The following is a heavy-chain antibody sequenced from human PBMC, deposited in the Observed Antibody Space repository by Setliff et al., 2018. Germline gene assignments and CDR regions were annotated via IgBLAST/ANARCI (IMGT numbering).Heavy chain of an antibody. Sequence: SETLSLTCTVSGGSISSGGYYWSWIRQHPGKGLEWIGYIYYSGSTYYNPSLKSRVTISVDTSKNQFSLKMSSMTAADTAVYYCARFLNPRDGYQNSPGFDFWGQGTLVTVSS. J-gene: IGHJ4*02. D-gene: IGHD5-12*01. CDR1: GGSISSGGYY. CDR2: IYYSGST. V-gene: IGHV4-31*03. CDR3: ARFLNPRDGYQNSPGFDF.